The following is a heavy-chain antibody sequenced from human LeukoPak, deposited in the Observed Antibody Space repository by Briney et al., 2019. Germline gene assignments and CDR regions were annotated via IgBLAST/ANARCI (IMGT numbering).Heavy chain of an antibody. J-gene: IGHJ6*02. Sequence: ASVKVSFKASGYTFSSYYMHWVRQAPGQGLEWMGIINPSGGSTCYAQKLQGRVTMTRDTSTSTVYMELSSLRSEDTAVYYCARFYSTKLYYYYGMDVWGQGTTVIVSS. V-gene: IGHV1-46*04. D-gene: IGHD2-2*01. CDR3: ARFYSTKLYYYYGMDV. CDR1: GYTFSSYY. CDR2: INPSGGST.